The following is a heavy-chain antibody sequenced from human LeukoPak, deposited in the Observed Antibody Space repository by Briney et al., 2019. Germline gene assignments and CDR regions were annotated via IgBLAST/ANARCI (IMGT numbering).Heavy chain of an antibody. V-gene: IGHV3-66*01. D-gene: IGHD3-9*01. J-gene: IGHJ5*02. Sequence: GGSLRLSCAASGFTVSNYYMSWVRQAPGKGLEWVSIIYSDNNTHYADSVKGRFTISRDNSKNTLCLQMNGLRAEDTAMYYCARRRVTIFCGWFDPWGQGTLVTVSS. CDR2: IYSDNNT. CDR3: ARRRVTIFCGWFDP. CDR1: GFTVSNYY.